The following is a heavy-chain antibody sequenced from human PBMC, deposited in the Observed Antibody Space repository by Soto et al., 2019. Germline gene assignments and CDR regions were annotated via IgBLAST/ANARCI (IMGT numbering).Heavy chain of an antibody. J-gene: IGHJ3*02. Sequence: EVQLLESGGGLVQPGGSLRLSCAASGFTFSSYAMSWVRQAPGKGLEWVSAISGSGGSTYYADSVKGRFTISRDNSKNTLYLQMNSVRAEDTAVYYCAKSRRGLDAFDIWGQGTMVTVSS. V-gene: IGHV3-23*01. D-gene: IGHD3-16*01. CDR2: ISGSGGST. CDR1: GFTFSSYA. CDR3: AKSRRGLDAFDI.